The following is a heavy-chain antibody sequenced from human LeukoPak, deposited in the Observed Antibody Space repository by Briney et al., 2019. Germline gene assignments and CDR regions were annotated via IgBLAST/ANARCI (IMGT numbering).Heavy chain of an antibody. Sequence: SETLSLTCTVSGGSISSGSYYWSWIRQPAGKGLEWIGRIYTSGSTNYNPSLKSRVTISVDTSKNQFSLKLSSVTAADMAVYYCARDRGYSGYDSNYYFDYWGQGTLVTVSS. V-gene: IGHV4-61*02. CDR2: IYTSGST. CDR1: GGSISSGSYY. D-gene: IGHD5-12*01. J-gene: IGHJ4*02. CDR3: ARDRGYSGYDSNYYFDY.